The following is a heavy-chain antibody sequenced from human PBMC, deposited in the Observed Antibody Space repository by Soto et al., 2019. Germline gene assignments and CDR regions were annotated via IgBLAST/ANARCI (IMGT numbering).Heavy chain of an antibody. CDR3: ARLGPSLSYFDY. CDR1: GGSISSYY. Sequence: SETLSLTCTVSGGSISSYYWSWIRQPPGKGLEWIGYIYYSGSTNYNPSLKSRVTISVGTSKNQFSLKLSSVTAADTAVYYCARLGPSLSYFDYWGQGTLVTVSS. CDR2: IYYSGST. D-gene: IGHD3-16*02. J-gene: IGHJ4*02. V-gene: IGHV4-59*08.